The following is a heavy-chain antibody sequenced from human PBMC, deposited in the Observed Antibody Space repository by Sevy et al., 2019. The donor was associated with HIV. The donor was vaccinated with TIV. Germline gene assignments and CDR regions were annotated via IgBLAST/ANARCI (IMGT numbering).Heavy chain of an antibody. Sequence: GGSLRLSCAASGFSFSQYSMNWVRQAPGKGLEWLSYISGTSGTIYYAASVKGRFTISRDKAKNSVYLQMNSLRDEDTADYYCARVVLYYDANYCDYWGQGALVTVSS. CDR1: GFSFSQYS. D-gene: IGHD3-22*01. V-gene: IGHV3-48*02. J-gene: IGHJ4*02. CDR3: ARVVLYYDANYCDY. CDR2: ISGTSGTI.